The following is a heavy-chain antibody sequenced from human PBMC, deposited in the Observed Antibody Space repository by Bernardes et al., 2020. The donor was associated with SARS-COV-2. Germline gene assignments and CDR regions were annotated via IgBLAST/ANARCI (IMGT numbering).Heavy chain of an antibody. D-gene: IGHD3-10*01. CDR1: GYTFTGYY. CDR3: ARDRAVNWFDP. CDR2: INPNSGGT. Sequence: ASVKVSCKASGYTFTGYYIHWVRQAPGQGLEWMGWINPNSGGTNYAQKFQGRVTMTRDTSISTAYMELNSLRAEDTAVYFCARDRAVNWFDPWGQGTLVTVSS. J-gene: IGHJ5*02. V-gene: IGHV1-2*02.